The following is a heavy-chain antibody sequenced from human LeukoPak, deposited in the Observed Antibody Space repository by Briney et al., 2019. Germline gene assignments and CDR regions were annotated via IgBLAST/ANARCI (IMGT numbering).Heavy chain of an antibody. V-gene: IGHV4-59*01. J-gene: IGHJ4*02. CDR2: IYSSGST. D-gene: IGHD1-26*01. Sequence: PSETLSLTCTVSGDSISSYYWSWIRQPPGKGLEFIGYIYSSGSTNYNPSLKSRVTISVDTSKNQFSLKLNSVTAADTAVYYCARVVGDGYSDYWGQGTLVTVSS. CDR3: ARVVGDGYSDY. CDR1: GDSISSYY.